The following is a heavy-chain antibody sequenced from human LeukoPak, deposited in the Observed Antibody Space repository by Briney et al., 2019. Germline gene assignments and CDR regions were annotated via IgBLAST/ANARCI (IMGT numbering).Heavy chain of an antibody. D-gene: IGHD4-23*01. V-gene: IGHV4-30-4*01. CDR2: IYYSGST. J-gene: IGHJ5*02. CDR3: ARVGGNSESYGWFGP. CDR1: GGSFSGYY. Sequence: SETLSLTCAVYGGSFSGYYWSWIRQPPGKGLEWIGYIYYSGSTYYNPSLKSRVTISVDTSKNQFSLKLSSVTAADTAVYYCARVGGNSESYGWFGPWGQGSLVTVSS.